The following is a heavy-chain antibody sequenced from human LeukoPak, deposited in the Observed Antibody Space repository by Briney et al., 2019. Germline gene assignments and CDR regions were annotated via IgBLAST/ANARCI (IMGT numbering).Heavy chain of an antibody. D-gene: IGHD5-18*01. Sequence: PGGSLRLSCAASGFTVSSNYMSWVRQAPGKGLEWVSVIYSGGSTYYADSVKGRFTISRDNSKNTLYLQMNSLRAEDTAVYYCARARGGYSYGLDYWGQGTLVTVSS. CDR2: IYSGGST. CDR1: GFTVSSNY. CDR3: ARARGGYSYGLDY. J-gene: IGHJ4*02. V-gene: IGHV3-53*01.